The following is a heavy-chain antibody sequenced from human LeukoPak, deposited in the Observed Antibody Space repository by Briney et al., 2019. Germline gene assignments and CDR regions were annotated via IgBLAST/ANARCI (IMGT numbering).Heavy chain of an antibody. CDR3: ARGFMGANFDY. CDR1: GGSISSYY. V-gene: IGHV4-4*07. CDR2: IYTSGST. Sequence: SETLSLTCTVSGGSISSYYWSWIRQPAGKGLEWIGRIYTSGSTDYNPSLKSRVTISVDTSKNQFSLRLSSVTAADTAVYYCARGFMGANFDYWGQGTLVTVSS. J-gene: IGHJ4*02. D-gene: IGHD3-16*01.